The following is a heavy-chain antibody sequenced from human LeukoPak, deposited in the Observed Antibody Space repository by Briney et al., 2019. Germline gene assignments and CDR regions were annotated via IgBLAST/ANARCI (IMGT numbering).Heavy chain of an antibody. CDR1: GYTFTNYW. Sequence: GESLKISCIISGYTFTNYWIGWVRQMSGKGLEWMGIIYFGGSDTRYGPSFQGQVTISADKSISTPYLQWSSLKASDTAMYYCARHRSNSSGYMFDPWGQGTLVTVSS. J-gene: IGHJ5*02. D-gene: IGHD3-22*01. CDR3: ARHRSNSSGYMFDP. CDR2: IYFGGSDT. V-gene: IGHV5-51*01.